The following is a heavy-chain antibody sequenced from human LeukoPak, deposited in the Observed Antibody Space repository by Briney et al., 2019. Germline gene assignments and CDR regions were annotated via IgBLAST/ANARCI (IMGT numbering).Heavy chain of an antibody. D-gene: IGHD2-8*01. Sequence: SETLSLTCAVYGGSFSGYYWSWIRQPPGKGLEWIGEFIHSGSTNYNSSLKTRVTISVDTSKNQFSLKLSSVTAADTAVYYCARVPSNGVSYYFDYWGQGTLVTVSS. V-gene: IGHV4-34*12. CDR3: ARVPSNGVSYYFDY. CDR1: GGSFSGYY. CDR2: FIHSGST. J-gene: IGHJ4*02.